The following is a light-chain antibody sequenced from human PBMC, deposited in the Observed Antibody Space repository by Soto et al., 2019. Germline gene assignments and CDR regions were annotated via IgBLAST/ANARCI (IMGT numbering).Light chain of an antibody. J-gene: IGKJ1*01. CDR1: QSVLYSSNNKNY. CDR3: HQYYSTVRT. Sequence: DIVMTQSPDSLAVSLGERATINCKSSQSVLYSSNNKNYLAWYQQKPGQPPKLLIYWASTREAGVPDRFSGSGSGTDFTLTISSLQAEDVAVYYCHQYYSTVRTFGQGTKVEIK. V-gene: IGKV4-1*01. CDR2: WAS.